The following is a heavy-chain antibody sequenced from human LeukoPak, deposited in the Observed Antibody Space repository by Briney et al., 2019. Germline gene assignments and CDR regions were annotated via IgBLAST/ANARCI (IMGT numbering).Heavy chain of an antibody. V-gene: IGHV4-4*07. CDR2: IHPSGSS. Sequence: PSETLSLTCTVSGGSVSSFFWSWIRQPAGKGLEWIGRIHPSGSSNYNPSLKSRVTMSVDTSKNQFSLKLSSVTAADTAVYYCARGESGGGWRSLDYWGQGTLVTVSS. J-gene: IGHJ4*02. CDR1: GGSVSSFF. CDR3: ARGESGGGWRSLDY. D-gene: IGHD2-15*01.